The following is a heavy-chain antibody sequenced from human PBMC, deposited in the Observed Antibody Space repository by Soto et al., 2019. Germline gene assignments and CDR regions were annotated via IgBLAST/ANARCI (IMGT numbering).Heavy chain of an antibody. CDR1: GFTFSRVS. CDR3: ARVAY. V-gene: IGHV3-21*01. J-gene: IGHJ4*02. Sequence: GGSLRLSCEASGFTFSRVSMNWVRRVPGRGLEGGAYISSSSSETWDANSVKGRFIISRDNAQNPLFLQTKTLRPEDSALYHCARVAYWGPGPQVTVSS. CDR2: ISSSSSET.